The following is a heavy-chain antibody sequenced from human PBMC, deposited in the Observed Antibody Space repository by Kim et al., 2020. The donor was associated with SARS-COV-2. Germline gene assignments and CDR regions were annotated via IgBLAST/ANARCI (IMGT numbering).Heavy chain of an antibody. V-gene: IGHV6-1*01. Sequence: SQTLSLTCAISGDSVSSNSAAWNWIRQSPSRGLEWLGRTYYRSKWYNDYAVSVKSRITINPDTSKNQFSLQLNSVTPEDTAVYYCARASRLLWFGELSYYDFDYWGQGTLVTVSS. CDR3: ARASRLLWFGELSYYDFDY. D-gene: IGHD3-10*01. J-gene: IGHJ4*02. CDR1: GDSVSSNSAA. CDR2: TYYRSKWYN.